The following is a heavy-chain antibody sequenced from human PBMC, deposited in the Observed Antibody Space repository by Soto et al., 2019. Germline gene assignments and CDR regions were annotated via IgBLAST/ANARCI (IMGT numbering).Heavy chain of an antibody. Sequence: QVQLVQSGTEVKKPGSSVKVSCKASGGTFSNYAISWVRQAPGQGLECLGGIIPSLGSASYAQKFQGRVTITADRSTSTVYMELSSLRSDDTAVYYGARVEAGAYFQVYYGMDVWGQGTTVTVSS. CDR2: IIPSLGSA. V-gene: IGHV1-69*14. J-gene: IGHJ6*02. CDR3: ARVEAGAYFQVYYGMDV. D-gene: IGHD3-16*01. CDR1: GGTFSNYA.